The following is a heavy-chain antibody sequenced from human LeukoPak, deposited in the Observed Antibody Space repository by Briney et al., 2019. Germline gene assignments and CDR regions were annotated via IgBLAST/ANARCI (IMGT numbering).Heavy chain of an antibody. CDR2: IYPGDSDT. J-gene: IGHJ6*03. CDR3: AREVGSSGPYYYYYMDV. CDR1: GYSFTSYW. D-gene: IGHD6-19*01. V-gene: IGHV5-51*01. Sequence: GESLKISCKGSGYSFTSYWIGWVRQMPGKGLEWMGIIYPGDSDTRYSPSFQGQVTISADKSISTAYLQWSSLKASDTAMYYCAREVGSSGPYYYYYMDVWGIGTTVTVSS.